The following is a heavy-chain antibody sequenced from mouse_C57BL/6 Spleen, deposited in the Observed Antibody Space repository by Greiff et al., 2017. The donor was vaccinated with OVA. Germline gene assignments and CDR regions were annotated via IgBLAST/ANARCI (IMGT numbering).Heavy chain of an antibody. CDR2: IYPGSGST. D-gene: IGHD4-1*01. J-gene: IGHJ2*01. Sequence: VQLQQPGAELVKPGASVKMSCKASGYTFTSYWITWVKQRPGQGLEWIGDIYPGSGSTNYNEKFKSKATLTVDTSSSTAYMQLSSLTSEDSAVYYCARGGVGRGYFDYWGQGTTLTVSS. CDR1: GYTFTSYW. CDR3: ARGGVGRGYFDY. V-gene: IGHV1-55*01.